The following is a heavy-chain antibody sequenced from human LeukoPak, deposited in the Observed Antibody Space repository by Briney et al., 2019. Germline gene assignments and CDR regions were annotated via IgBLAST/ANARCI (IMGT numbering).Heavy chain of an antibody. CDR1: GGTLSSYA. Sequence: GASVKVSCKASGGTLSSYAISWVRQAPGQGLEWMGGIIPIFGTANYAQKFQGRVTITTDESTSTAYMELSSLRSEDTAVYYCAREGRYCSGGSCYESYFDYWGQGTLVTVSS. CDR2: IIPIFGTA. D-gene: IGHD2-15*01. CDR3: AREGRYCSGGSCYESYFDY. V-gene: IGHV1-69*05. J-gene: IGHJ4*02.